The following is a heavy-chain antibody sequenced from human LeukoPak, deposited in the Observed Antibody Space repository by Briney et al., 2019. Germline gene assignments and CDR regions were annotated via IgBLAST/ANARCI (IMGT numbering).Heavy chain of an antibody. CDR3: ARGVYIAAAQYGY. V-gene: IGHV4-59*01. CDR2: IYYSGTT. Sequence: PSETLSLTCTVPGGSMSSYYWSLLRQPPGKGLEWIGYIYYSGTTNYNPSLKSRVTISVDTSKNQFSLKLRSVTAADTAVYYCARGVYIAAAQYGYWGQETLVTVSS. CDR1: GGSMSSYY. D-gene: IGHD6-13*01. J-gene: IGHJ4*02.